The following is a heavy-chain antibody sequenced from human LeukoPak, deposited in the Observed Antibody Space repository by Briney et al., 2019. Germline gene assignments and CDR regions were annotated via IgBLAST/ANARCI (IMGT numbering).Heavy chain of an antibody. V-gene: IGHV3-23*01. CDR1: GFTFSSSA. CDR3: ATEMLTTGLDY. D-gene: IGHD1-1*01. Sequence: GGSLRLSCAASGFTFSSSAMSWVRQVPGKGLEWVSGISASGGSTSYADSVRGRFTISRDNSKNSLHLQMNSLRAEDTAIYYCATEMLTTGLDYWGQGILVTVSS. J-gene: IGHJ4*02. CDR2: ISASGGST.